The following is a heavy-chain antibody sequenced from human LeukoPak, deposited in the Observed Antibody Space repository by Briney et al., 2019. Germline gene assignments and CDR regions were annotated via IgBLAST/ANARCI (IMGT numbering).Heavy chain of an antibody. CDR2: IIPILGIA. Sequence: SVKVSCKASGGTFGSYAISWVRQAPGQGLEWMGRIIPILGIANHAQKFQGRVTITADKSTSTAYMELSSLRSEDTAVYYCAIRSSGWYTIFDYWGQGTLVTVSS. D-gene: IGHD6-19*01. J-gene: IGHJ4*02. CDR1: GGTFGSYA. V-gene: IGHV1-69*04. CDR3: AIRSSGWYTIFDY.